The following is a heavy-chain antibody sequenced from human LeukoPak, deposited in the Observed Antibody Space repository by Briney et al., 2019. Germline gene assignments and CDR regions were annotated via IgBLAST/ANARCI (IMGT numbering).Heavy chain of an antibody. CDR1: GGSISSYY. D-gene: IGHD3-3*01. CDR2: IYYSGST. CDR3: ARTYYDFWSGPNWFDP. V-gene: IGHV4-59*01. Sequence: PSESLSLTCTVSGGSISSYYWSWIRQPPGKGLEWIGYIYYSGSTNYNPCLKSRVTISVDTSKNQFSLKLSSVTAADTAVYYCARTYYDFWSGPNWFDPWGQGTLVTVSS. J-gene: IGHJ5*02.